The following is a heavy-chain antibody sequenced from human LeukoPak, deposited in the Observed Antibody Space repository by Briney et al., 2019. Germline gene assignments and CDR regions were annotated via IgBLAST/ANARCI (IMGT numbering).Heavy chain of an antibody. J-gene: IGHJ5*02. D-gene: IGHD2-2*01. CDR2: INHSGST. CDR3: ALEVVPAAVGWFDP. Sequence: GEINHSGSTNYNPSLKSRVTISVDTSKNQFSLKLSSVTAADTAVYYCALEVVPAAVGWFDPWGQGTLVTVSS. V-gene: IGHV4-34*01.